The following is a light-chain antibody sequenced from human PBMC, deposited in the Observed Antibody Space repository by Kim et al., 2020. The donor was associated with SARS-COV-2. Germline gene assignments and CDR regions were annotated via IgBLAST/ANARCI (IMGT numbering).Light chain of an antibody. Sequence: ASVKLTCSLSSGHSSYAIAWHQQRPEKGPRYLMKLNSDGSHTKGDGIPDRFSGSSSGAERYLTISSLQSEDEADYYCQTWGTGIQMFGGGTKLTVL. CDR3: QTWGTGIQM. CDR2: LNSDGSH. CDR1: SGHSSYA. V-gene: IGLV4-69*01. J-gene: IGLJ3*02.